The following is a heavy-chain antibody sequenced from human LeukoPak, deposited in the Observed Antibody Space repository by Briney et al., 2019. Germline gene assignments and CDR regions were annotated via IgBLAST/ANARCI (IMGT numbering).Heavy chain of an antibody. J-gene: IGHJ5*02. CDR2: IYSDGVT. CDR1: GFIVNSYA. CDR3: ERDRAEGKTWVEFDP. Sequence: GGSLRLSCAASGFIVNSYAMSWVRQAPGKGLAWVSLIYSDGVTQYADSVKGRFTISRDNSKNTLYLQMDSPRDEDTAVYFCERDRAEGKTWVEFDPWGQGTLVTVSS. V-gene: IGHV3-66*02.